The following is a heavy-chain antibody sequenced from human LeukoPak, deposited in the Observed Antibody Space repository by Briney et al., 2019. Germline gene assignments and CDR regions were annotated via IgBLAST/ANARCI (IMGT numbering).Heavy chain of an antibody. V-gene: IGHV3-48*03. D-gene: IGHD5-18*01. CDR1: GFTFSTYE. Sequence: GGSLRLSCAASGFTFSTYEMNWVRQAPGKGLEWVSYISSSGSTIYYADSVKGRFTISRDNAKNSLYLQMNSLRAEDTAVYYCARRGYNYGHVDYWGQGTLVTVSS. CDR2: ISSSGSTI. J-gene: IGHJ4*02. CDR3: ARRGYNYGHVDY.